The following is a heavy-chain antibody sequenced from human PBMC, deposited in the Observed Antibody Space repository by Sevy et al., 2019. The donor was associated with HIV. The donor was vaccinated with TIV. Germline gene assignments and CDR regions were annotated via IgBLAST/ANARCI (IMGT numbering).Heavy chain of an antibody. CDR1: GGSISGYY. CDR3: ARVPCSSTSCYGYYFDY. D-gene: IGHD2-2*01. V-gene: IGHV4-59*01. CDR2: IYYSGST. J-gene: IGHJ4*02. Sequence: SETLSLTCTVSGGSISGYYWSWIRQPPGKGLEWIGYIYYSGSTDYNPALKSRVSISVDTSKNQFSLKLSSVTAADTAVYYCARVPCSSTSCYGYYFDYWGQGTLVTVSS.